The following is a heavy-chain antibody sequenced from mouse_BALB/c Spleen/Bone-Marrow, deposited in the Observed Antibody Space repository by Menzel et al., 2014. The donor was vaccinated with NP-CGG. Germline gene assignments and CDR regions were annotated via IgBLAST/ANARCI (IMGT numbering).Heavy chain of an antibody. J-gene: IGHJ4*01. CDR3: ARSMDY. CDR2: ILPGSGGT. Sequence: QVQLQQSGAELMKPGASVKISCKATGYTFSSYWIEWVKQRPGQGLEWIGEILPGSGGTNYNEKFKGKATFTADTYSNTAYMQLNSLTSEDSAVYYCARSMDYWGQGTSVTVSS. V-gene: IGHV1-9*01. CDR1: GYTFSSYW.